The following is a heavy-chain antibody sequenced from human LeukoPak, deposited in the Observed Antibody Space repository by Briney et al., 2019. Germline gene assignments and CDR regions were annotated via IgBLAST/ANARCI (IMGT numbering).Heavy chain of an antibody. V-gene: IGHV4-4*07. J-gene: IGHJ5*02. Sequence: SETLSLTCTVSGGSISSYYWSWIRQPAGKGLEWIGRIYTSGSTNYNPSLKSRVTMSVDTSKNQFSLKLSSVTAADTAVYYCARDILGGYSYGLWFDPWGQGTLVTVSS. CDR3: ARDILGGYSYGLWFDP. CDR1: GGSISSYY. D-gene: IGHD5-18*01. CDR2: IYTSGST.